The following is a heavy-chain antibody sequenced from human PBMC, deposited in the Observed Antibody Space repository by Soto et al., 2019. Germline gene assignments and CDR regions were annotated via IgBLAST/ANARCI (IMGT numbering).Heavy chain of an antibody. CDR1: GFIFSSFP. V-gene: IGHV3-30-3*01. J-gene: IGHJ4*02. Sequence: GGSLRLSCAASGFIFSSFPMHWVRQAPGKGLEWVAVVSKDGSDKHYADSVKGRFTISRDNSENTLHLQMNSLRPEDTGVYYCAMSYCGDNCALDYWGQGTPVTVSS. CDR3: AMSYCGDNCALDY. CDR2: VSKDGSDK. D-gene: IGHD2-21*02.